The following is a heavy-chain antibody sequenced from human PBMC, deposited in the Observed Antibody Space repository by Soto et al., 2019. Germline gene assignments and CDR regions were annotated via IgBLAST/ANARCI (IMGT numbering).Heavy chain of an antibody. CDR1: GGTFSSYA. CDR2: IIPIFGTA. V-gene: IGHV1-69*13. CDR3: ARGRIVATPSDSYYYMDV. J-gene: IGHJ6*03. Sequence: ASVKVSCKASGGTFSSYAISWVRQAPGQGLEWMGGIIPIFGTANDAQKFQGRVTITADESTSTAYMELSSLRSEDTAVYYCARGRIVATPSDSYYYMDVWGKGTTVTVSS. D-gene: IGHD5-12*01.